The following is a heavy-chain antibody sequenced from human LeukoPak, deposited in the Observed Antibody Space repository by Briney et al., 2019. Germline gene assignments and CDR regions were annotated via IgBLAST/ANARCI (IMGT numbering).Heavy chain of an antibody. D-gene: IGHD1-14*01. V-gene: IGHV1-2*02. CDR2: INPNSGGT. Sequence: ASVKVSCKASGYTFTSYYMHWVRQAPGQGLEWMGWINPNSGGTNYAQKFQGRVTMTRDTSISTAYMELSRLRSDDTAVYYCARPLAGSAALDYWGQGALVTVSS. J-gene: IGHJ4*02. CDR3: ARPLAGSAALDY. CDR1: GYTFTSYY.